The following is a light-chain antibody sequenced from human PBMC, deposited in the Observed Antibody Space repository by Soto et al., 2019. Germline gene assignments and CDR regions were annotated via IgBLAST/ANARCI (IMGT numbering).Light chain of an antibody. Sequence: EIVLTQSPATLSLSPGERATLSCRASQSVSRNLVWYQQKPGQAPRLLIYDASNRVTGIPVRFSGSGSGTDFTLTISSLEPEDFAVYYCQQRSNWPAFGGGTKVEIK. J-gene: IGKJ4*01. CDR1: QSVSRN. CDR2: DAS. CDR3: QQRSNWPA. V-gene: IGKV3-11*01.